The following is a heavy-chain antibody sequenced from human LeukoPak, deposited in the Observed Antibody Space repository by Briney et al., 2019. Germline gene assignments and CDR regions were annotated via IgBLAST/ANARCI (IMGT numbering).Heavy chain of an antibody. CDR2: IIPIFVTA. V-gene: IGHV1-69*05. D-gene: IGHD3-22*01. CDR3: ASGYYDSSGYPFDY. Sequence: SVKVSCKASGGTFSSYAISWVRQAPGQGLEWMGGIIPIFVTANYAQKFQGRVTITTDESTSTAYMELSSLRSEDTAVYYCASGYYDSSGYPFDYWGQGTLVTVSS. CDR1: GGTFSSYA. J-gene: IGHJ4*02.